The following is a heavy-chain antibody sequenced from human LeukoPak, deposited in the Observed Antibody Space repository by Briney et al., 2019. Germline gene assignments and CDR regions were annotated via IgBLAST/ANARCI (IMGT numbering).Heavy chain of an antibody. CDR2: IIPIFGTA. CDR3: ARDGFVVVPAAALDY. CDR1: GGTFSSYA. Sequence: VASVKVSCKASGGTFSSYAISWVRQAPGQGLEWTGRIIPIFGTANYAQKLQGRVTITTDESTSTAYMELSSLRSEDTAVYYCARDGFVVVPAAALDYWGQGTLVTVSS. D-gene: IGHD2-2*01. J-gene: IGHJ4*02. V-gene: IGHV1-69*05.